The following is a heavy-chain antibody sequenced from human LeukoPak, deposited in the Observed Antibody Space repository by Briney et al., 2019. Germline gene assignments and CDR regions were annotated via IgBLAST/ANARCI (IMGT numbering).Heavy chain of an antibody. D-gene: IGHD2-15*01. CDR2: IIPIFGTA. Sequence: ASVKVPCKASGGTFSSYAISWVRQAPGQGLEWMGGIIPIFGTANYAQKFQGRVTITADESTSTAYMELRSLRSDDTAVYYCARGPSLYCSGGSCHSIVHYGMDVWGQGTTVTVSS. J-gene: IGHJ6*02. CDR1: GGTFSSYA. CDR3: ARGPSLYCSGGSCHSIVHYGMDV. V-gene: IGHV1-69*13.